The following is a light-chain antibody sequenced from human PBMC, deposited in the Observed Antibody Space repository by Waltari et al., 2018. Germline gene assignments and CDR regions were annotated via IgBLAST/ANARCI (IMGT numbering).Light chain of an antibody. Sequence: YQQHPGKAARLIIFDVTRWPSGVSHRFSGSKSGSAASLTISGLQAEDEADYYCASYTNTNTIIFGEGTKVAVL. CDR3: ASYTNTNTII. V-gene: IGLV2-14*03. CDR2: DVT. J-gene: IGLJ2*01.